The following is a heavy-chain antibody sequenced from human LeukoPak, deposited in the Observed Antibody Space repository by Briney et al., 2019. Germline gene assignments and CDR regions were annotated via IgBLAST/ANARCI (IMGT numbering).Heavy chain of an antibody. Sequence: LSETLSLTCTLSGGSISSYYWSWIRQPPGKGVECCGYIYYCESTNYNPSLKRRVTISVDTSNNQFSLKLSSVTAADTAVYYCARERPLIAVAGTCFDYWGQGTLVTVSS. CDR1: GGSISSYY. CDR3: ARERPLIAVAGTCFDY. CDR2: IYYCEST. V-gene: IGHV4-59*01. J-gene: IGHJ4*02. D-gene: IGHD6-19*01.